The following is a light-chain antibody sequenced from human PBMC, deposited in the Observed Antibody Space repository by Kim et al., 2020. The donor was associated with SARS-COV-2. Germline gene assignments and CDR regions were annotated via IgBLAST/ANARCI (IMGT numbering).Light chain of an antibody. CDR3: QQYKTYPIT. CDR2: FAS. CDR1: QDISNS. Sequence: DIQMTQSPSSVSASVGDRVTITCRASQDISNSLAWFQQKPGKAPKSLIYFASRLQSGVPSKFSGSGSGTDFTLTISSLQPEDIATYYCQQYKTYPITFGQGTRLEIK. J-gene: IGKJ5*01. V-gene: IGKV1-16*02.